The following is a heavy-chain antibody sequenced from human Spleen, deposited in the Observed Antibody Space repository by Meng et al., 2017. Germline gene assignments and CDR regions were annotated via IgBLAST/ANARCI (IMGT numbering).Heavy chain of an antibody. CDR1: GGIFSNYV. CDR2: INAVFGTT. D-gene: IGHD6-19*01. J-gene: IGHJ6*02. CDR3: ARAHYSGWPIYAMSI. V-gene: IGHV1-69*05. Sequence: SVKVSCKALGGIFSNYVIGWVRQAPGQGLEWMGGINAVFGTTNYAQKFQGRVTITTDDSTTTAYMELSSLRSEDTAIYYCARAHYSGWPIYAMSIWGQGTTVTVSS.